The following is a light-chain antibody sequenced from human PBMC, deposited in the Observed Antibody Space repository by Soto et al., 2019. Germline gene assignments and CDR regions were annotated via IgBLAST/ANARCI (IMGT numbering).Light chain of an antibody. V-gene: IGKV1-5*01. CDR1: QSITGW. Sequence: DIQMTQSPSTLSASVGDRVTITCRASQSITGWLAWYQQKPGNAPKLLIYDASTLESGVPSRFSGIGSGTEFTLTISSLQPDDFATCYCQQYNAYPVTFGQGTKLEIK. CDR3: QQYNAYPVT. J-gene: IGKJ2*01. CDR2: DAS.